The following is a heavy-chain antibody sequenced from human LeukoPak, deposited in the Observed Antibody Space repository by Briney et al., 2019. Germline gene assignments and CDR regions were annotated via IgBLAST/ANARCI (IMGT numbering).Heavy chain of an antibody. D-gene: IGHD6-19*01. CDR2: IIPIFGTA. V-gene: IGHV1-69*01. J-gene: IGHJ3*02. CDR1: GGTFSSYA. CDR3: ARDPGIAVAPGAFDI. Sequence: SVKVSSKASGGTFSSYAISWVRQAPGQGLEWMGGIIPIFGTANYAQKFQGRVTITADESTSTAYMELSSLRSEDTAVYYCARDPGIAVAPGAFDIWGQGTMVTVSS.